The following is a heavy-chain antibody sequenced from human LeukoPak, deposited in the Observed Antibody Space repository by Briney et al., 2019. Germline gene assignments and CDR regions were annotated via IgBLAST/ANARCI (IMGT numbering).Heavy chain of an antibody. CDR1: GGSISSHY. CDR3: ARVLGVVVVGTFDP. CDR2: IYYSGST. J-gene: IGHJ5*02. D-gene: IGHD2-2*01. Sequence: SETLSLTCTVSGGSISSHYWSWIRQPPGKGLEWIGYIYYSGSTNYNPSLKSRVTISVDTSKNQFSLKLSSVTAADTAAYYCARVLGVVVVGTFDPWGQGTLVTVSS. V-gene: IGHV4-59*11.